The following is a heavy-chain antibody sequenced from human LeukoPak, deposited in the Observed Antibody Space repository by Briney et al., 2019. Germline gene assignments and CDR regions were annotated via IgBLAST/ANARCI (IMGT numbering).Heavy chain of an antibody. CDR1: GGSISSGGYY. CDR2: IYYSGST. D-gene: IGHD2-2*01. CDR3: ASLYCSSTSCYYAFDI. J-gene: IGHJ3*02. V-gene: IGHV4-31*03. Sequence: SETLSLTCTVSGGSISSGGYYWSWIRQHPGKGLEWIGYIYYSGSTYYNPSLKSRVTISVDTSKNQFSLKLSSVTAADTAVYYCASLYCSSTSCYYAFDIWGQGTMVTVSS.